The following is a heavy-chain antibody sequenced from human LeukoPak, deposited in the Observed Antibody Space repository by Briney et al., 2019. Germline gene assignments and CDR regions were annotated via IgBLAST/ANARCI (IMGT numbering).Heavy chain of an antibody. CDR3: ARVGIRFLEWLPHYPGAFDI. CDR1: GYTLTELS. D-gene: IGHD3-3*01. CDR2: FDSEDGET. V-gene: IGHV1-24*01. J-gene: IGHJ3*02. Sequence: ASVKVSCKVSGYTLTELSMHWVRQAPGKGLEWMGGFDSEDGETIYTQKFQGRVTMTEDTSTDTAYMELSSLRSEDTAVYYCARVGIRFLEWLPHYPGAFDIWGQGTMVTVSS.